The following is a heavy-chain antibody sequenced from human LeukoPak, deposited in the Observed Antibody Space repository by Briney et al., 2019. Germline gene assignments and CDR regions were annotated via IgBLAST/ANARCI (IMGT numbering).Heavy chain of an antibody. D-gene: IGHD3-22*01. CDR3: ARDQTRSVSSGYYGIDY. J-gene: IGHJ4*02. CDR2: ISSDGSNY. V-gene: IGHV3-30-3*01. Sequence: PGGSLRLSCAASGFTFRSFPMHWVRQIPGKGLEWVATISSDGSNYFYTDSVKGRFTISRDNSKNTLYLQMNSLRAEDTAVYYCARDQTRSVSSGYYGIDYWGQGTLVTVSS. CDR1: GFTFRSFP.